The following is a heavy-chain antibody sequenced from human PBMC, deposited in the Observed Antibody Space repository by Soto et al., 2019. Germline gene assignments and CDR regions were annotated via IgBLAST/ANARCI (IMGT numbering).Heavy chain of an antibody. Sequence: ASVKVSCKASGYTFSRYAMHWVRQGPGQRPEWMGWIDGGSGDTKYSQRFLGRVTMTRDTSASTVYMELTSLRVEDTAIYYCGRELAYGSEGHYYYYGMDVWGQGTTVTVSS. CDR1: GYTFSRYA. J-gene: IGHJ6*02. CDR3: GRELAYGSEGHYYYYGMDV. CDR2: IDGGSGDT. D-gene: IGHD3-10*01. V-gene: IGHV1-3*01.